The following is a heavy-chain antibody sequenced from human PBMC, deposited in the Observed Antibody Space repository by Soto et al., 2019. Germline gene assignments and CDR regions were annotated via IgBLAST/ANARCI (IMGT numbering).Heavy chain of an antibody. CDR2: FDPEDGET. D-gene: IGHD6-19*01. CDR1: GCSVTELS. CDR3: ATTWGSGWYYFDY. Sequence: ALWRVDCEGSGCSVTELSMDLVGQAPGKWLEWMGGFDPEDGETIYAQKFQGRVTMTEDTSTDTAYMELSSLRSEDTSVYYCATTWGSGWYYFDYWGQGTLVTVSS. J-gene: IGHJ4*02. V-gene: IGHV1-24*01.